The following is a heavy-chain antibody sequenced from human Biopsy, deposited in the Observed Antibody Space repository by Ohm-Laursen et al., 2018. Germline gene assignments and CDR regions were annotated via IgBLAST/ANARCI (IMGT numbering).Heavy chain of an antibody. CDR3: ARRGSGGRSFDH. D-gene: IGHD2-15*01. V-gene: IGHV4-59*08. CDR1: GGYISHYY. J-gene: IGHJ4*02. Sequence: PSETLSLTCTVSGGYISHYYWTWIRQPPGKGPEWIGDISDSGSTNYKPSLKSRVIISVDTSKNQFSLNLSSVTAADTAVYYCARRGSGGRSFDHWGQGTLVTVSS. CDR2: ISDSGST.